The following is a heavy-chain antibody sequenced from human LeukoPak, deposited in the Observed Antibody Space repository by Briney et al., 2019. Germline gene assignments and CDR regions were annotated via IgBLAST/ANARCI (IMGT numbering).Heavy chain of an antibody. CDR2: IIPILGIA. D-gene: IGHD4-17*01. V-gene: IGHV1-69*04. CDR3: ASLRHYGDYEGLIFDY. CDR1: GGTFSSYA. J-gene: IGHJ4*02. Sequence: ASVKVSCKASGGTFSSYAINWVRQAPGQGLEWMGGIIPILGIANYAQKFQGRVTITADKSTSTAYMELSSLRSEDTAVYYCASLRHYGDYEGLIFDYWGQGTLVTVSS.